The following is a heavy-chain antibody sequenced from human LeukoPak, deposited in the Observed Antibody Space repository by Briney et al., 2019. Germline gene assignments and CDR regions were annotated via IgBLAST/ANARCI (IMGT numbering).Heavy chain of an antibody. J-gene: IGHJ3*02. CDR1: GGSISNYY. V-gene: IGHV4-4*07. CDR2: IYTSGST. D-gene: IGHD3-16*02. CDR3: ASVYDYVWGSYRRDAFDI. Sequence: SETLSLTCTVSGGSISNYYWSWIRQPAGKGLEWIGRIYTSGSTNYNPSLKSRVTMSVDTSKNQFSLKLSSVTAADTAVYYCASVYDYVWGSYRRDAFDIWGQGTMVTVSS.